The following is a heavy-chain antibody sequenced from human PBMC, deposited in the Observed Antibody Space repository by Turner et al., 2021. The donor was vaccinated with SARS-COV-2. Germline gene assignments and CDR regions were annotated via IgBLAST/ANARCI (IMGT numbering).Heavy chain of an antibody. V-gene: IGHV4-39*01. CDR1: GGSISGSCYY. CDR3: ARPTSLRFDRSGYNWFDP. D-gene: IGHD3-22*01. CDR2: FCYSGST. Sequence: QLQLQESGPGLVKPSETLSLTCPVSGGSISGSCYYWGWLRQPPGKGREGIGSFCYSGSTYYNPSIKSRVTISVDTSKNKCSLKLSSVTAADTAVYYWARPTSLRFDRSGYNWFDPWGQGTLVTVSS. J-gene: IGHJ5*02.